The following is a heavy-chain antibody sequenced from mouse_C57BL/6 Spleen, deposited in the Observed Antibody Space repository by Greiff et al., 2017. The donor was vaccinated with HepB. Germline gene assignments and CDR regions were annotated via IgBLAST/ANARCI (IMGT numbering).Heavy chain of an antibody. J-gene: IGHJ4*01. Sequence: EVKLVESGGGLVKPGGSLKLSCAASGFTFSDYGMHWVRQAPEKGLEWVAYISSGSSTIYYADTVKGRFTISRDNAKNTLFLQMTSLRSEDTAMYYCAREGNYGYAMDYWGQGTSVTVSS. CDR2: ISSGSSTI. CDR3: AREGNYGYAMDY. CDR1: GFTFSDYG. D-gene: IGHD2-1*01. V-gene: IGHV5-17*01.